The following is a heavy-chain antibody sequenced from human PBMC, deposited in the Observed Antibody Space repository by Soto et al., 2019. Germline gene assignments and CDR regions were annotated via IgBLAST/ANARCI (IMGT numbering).Heavy chain of an antibody. CDR3: ARDRSSIAAAGRSKVYYYYGMDV. D-gene: IGHD6-13*01. Sequence: SLRLSCAASGFTVSSNYMSWVRQAPGKGLEWVSVIYSGGSTYYADSVKGRFTISRHNSKNTLYLQMNSLRAEDTAVYYCARDRSSIAAAGRSKVYYYYGMDVWGQGTTVTVSS. V-gene: IGHV3-53*04. CDR2: IYSGGST. J-gene: IGHJ6*02. CDR1: GFTVSSNY.